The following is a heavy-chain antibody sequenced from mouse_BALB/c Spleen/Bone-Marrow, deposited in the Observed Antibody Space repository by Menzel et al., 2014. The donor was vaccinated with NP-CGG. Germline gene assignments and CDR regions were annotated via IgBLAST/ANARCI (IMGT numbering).Heavy chain of an antibody. CDR2: INPSTGYT. Sequence: VQLVESGTELAKPGASVKMSCKASGYTFTTHWMHWVKQRPGQGLEWIGYINPSTGYTDYNQKFKDKATLTADKSSSTAYMQLISLTSEDSAVYYCVRSDSWGQGTTLTVSS. V-gene: IGHV1-7*01. CDR1: GYTFTTHW. J-gene: IGHJ2*01. CDR3: VRSDS.